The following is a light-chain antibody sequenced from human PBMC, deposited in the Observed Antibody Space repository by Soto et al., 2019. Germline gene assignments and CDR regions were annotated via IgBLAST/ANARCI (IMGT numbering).Light chain of an antibody. CDR2: EGS. V-gene: IGLV2-23*01. J-gene: IGLJ3*02. CDR3: CSYAGSSIWV. Sequence: QSALTQPASVSGSPGQSITISCTGTSSDVGSYNLVSWYQQHPGKAPKLMIYEGSKRPSGVSNRFSGSKSGNTASLTISRLQAEDEADYYCCSYAGSSIWVFGGGTKVTVL. CDR1: SSDVGSYNL.